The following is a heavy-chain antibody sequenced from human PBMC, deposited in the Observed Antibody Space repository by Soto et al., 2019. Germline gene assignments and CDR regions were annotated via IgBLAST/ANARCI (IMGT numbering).Heavy chain of an antibody. CDR3: VRDLAY. Sequence: GRSLRLSCASSGFSFSDYYTSWIRQAPGKGLEWISYITGSGITKYYADSVQGRFTISRDNTKKSLYLQMNNLRAEDTAVYYCVRDLAYWGQGTLVTVSS. CDR2: ITGSGITK. V-gene: IGHV3-11*01. CDR1: GFSFSDYY. J-gene: IGHJ4*02.